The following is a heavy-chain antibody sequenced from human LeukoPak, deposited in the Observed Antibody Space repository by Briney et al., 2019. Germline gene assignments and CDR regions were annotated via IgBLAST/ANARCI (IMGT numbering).Heavy chain of an antibody. Sequence: GGSLRLSCAASGFTFSNYWMSWVRKAPGKGLEWVANIKQDGSEKYYVDSVKGRFTIYRDNGKNSLYLQMNSLRVEDTAVCYCTRGSFTRAYWGEGTLVTVSS. CDR1: GFTFSNYW. CDR2: IKQDGSEK. J-gene: IGHJ4*02. D-gene: IGHD2-15*01. V-gene: IGHV3-7*03. CDR3: TRGSFTRAY.